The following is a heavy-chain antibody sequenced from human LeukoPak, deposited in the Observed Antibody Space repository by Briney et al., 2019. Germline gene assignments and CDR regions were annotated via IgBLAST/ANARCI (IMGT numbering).Heavy chain of an antibody. CDR3: ARDGRPVCPGNYYGSGSYYPGRRFDY. J-gene: IGHJ4*02. CDR2: ISAYNGNT. CDR1: GYTFTSYG. D-gene: IGHD3-10*01. Sequence: ASVKVSCKASGYTFTSYGISWVRQAPGQGLEWMGWISAYNGNTNYAQKLQGRVTMTTDTSTSTAYMELRSLRSDDTAVYYCARDGRPVCPGNYYGSGSYYPGRRFDYWGQGTLVTVSS. V-gene: IGHV1-18*01.